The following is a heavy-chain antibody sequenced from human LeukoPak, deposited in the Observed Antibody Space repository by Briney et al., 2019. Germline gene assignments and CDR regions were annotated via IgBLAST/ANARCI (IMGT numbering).Heavy chain of an antibody. D-gene: IGHD2-2*01. V-gene: IGHV3-53*01. CDR2: IYSGGST. CDR1: GFTVSSNY. Sequence: PGGSLRLSCAASGFTVSSNYMSWVRQAPGKGLEWVSVIYSGGSTYYADSVKGRFTISRDNSKNTLYLQMNSLRAEDTAVYYYARDASVCSSTSCYGDVWGKGTTVTVSS. CDR3: ARDASVCSSTSCYGDV. J-gene: IGHJ6*04.